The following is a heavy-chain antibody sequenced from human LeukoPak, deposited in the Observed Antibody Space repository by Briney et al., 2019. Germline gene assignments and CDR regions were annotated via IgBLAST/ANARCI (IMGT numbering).Heavy chain of an antibody. Sequence: GGSLRLSCAASGFTVGNNHMSWVRQAPGKGLEWVSGITGSGGGTFYADSVKGRFTISRDNSRNTLFLQMNSLRAEDTAVYYCAKTVRGVIVGLDYWGQGTLVTVSS. J-gene: IGHJ4*02. CDR2: ITGSGGGT. CDR3: AKTVRGVIVGLDY. CDR1: GFTVGNNH. V-gene: IGHV3-23*01. D-gene: IGHD3-10*01.